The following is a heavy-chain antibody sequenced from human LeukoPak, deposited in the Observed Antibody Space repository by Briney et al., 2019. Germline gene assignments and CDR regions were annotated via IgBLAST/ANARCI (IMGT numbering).Heavy chain of an antibody. CDR3: AKGRTPVY. CDR2: ISGSGVYT. D-gene: IGHD2-15*01. Sequence: GGSLRLSCAASGFTFSSYAMSWVRQAPGKGLDWVSGISGSGVYTYYADSVKGRFTISGDNSKSTLYLQLNSLRAEDTAVYYCAKGRTPVYWGQGTLVTVSS. CDR1: GFTFSSYA. J-gene: IGHJ4*02. V-gene: IGHV3-23*01.